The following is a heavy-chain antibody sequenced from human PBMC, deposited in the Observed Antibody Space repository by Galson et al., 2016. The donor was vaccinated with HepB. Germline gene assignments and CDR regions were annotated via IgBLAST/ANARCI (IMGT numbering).Heavy chain of an antibody. CDR1: GVSVISGSYY. D-gene: IGHD2-2*01. CDR2: FYTSGST. CDR3: ARHPRELKAEVRLLRSCSSTRCFSGREPTGWFDP. V-gene: IGHV4-61*03. J-gene: IGHJ5*02. Sequence: SETLSLTCTVSGVSVISGSYYWTWIRQPPGKGLDWIGYFYTSGSTNYNPSLKSRVTISVDTSKNHFSLKLSSVTAADTAVYYCARHPRELKAEVRLLRSCSSTRCFSGREPTGWFDPGGQGTLVTVSS.